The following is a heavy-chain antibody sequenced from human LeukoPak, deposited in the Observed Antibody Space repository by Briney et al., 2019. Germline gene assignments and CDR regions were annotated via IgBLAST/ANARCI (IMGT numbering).Heavy chain of an antibody. CDR1: GFTVSTNY. Sequence: GGSLRLSCAASGFTVSTNYMSWVRQAPGRGLEWVSVIYSGGTTYYADSVKGRFTISRDNSKNTLYLQMNSLRAEDTAVYYCARDRGGSRSDCWGQGTLVTVSS. CDR2: IYSGGTT. D-gene: IGHD6-13*01. V-gene: IGHV3-66*01. J-gene: IGHJ4*02. CDR3: ARDRGGSRSDC.